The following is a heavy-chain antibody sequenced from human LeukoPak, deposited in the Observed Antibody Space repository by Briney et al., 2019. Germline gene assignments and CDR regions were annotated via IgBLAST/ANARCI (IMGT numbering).Heavy chain of an antibody. CDR1: GYTFTSYD. CDR2: MNPNSGNT. V-gene: IGHV1-8*01. D-gene: IGHD5-12*01. Sequence: GASVKVSCKASGYTFTSYDINWVRQATGQGLEWMGWMNPNSGNTGYAQKFQGRVAMTRNTSISTAYMELSSLRSEDTAVYYCARFSTSGYEGYYYYYYGMDVWGQGTTVTVSS. CDR3: ARFSTSGYEGYYYYYYGMDV. J-gene: IGHJ6*02.